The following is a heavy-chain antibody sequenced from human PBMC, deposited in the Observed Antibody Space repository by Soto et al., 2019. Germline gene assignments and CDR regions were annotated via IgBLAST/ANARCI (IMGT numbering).Heavy chain of an antibody. Sequence: SETLSLTCSVSGGSISTVGHYWTWIRQPPGKGLEWIGSIYHTGSTYYSKSLRSRLTMSVDTSKSQFSLKLSSVTAADTAVYYCARRYSSSWYMFRHNWFDPWGQGTLVTVS. V-gene: IGHV4-31*03. D-gene: IGHD6-13*01. J-gene: IGHJ5*02. CDR3: ARRYSSSWYMFRHNWFDP. CDR1: GGSISTVGHY. CDR2: IYHTGST.